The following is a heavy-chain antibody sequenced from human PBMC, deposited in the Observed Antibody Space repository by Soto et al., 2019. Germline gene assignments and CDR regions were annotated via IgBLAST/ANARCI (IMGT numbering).Heavy chain of an antibody. V-gene: IGHV1-8*01. CDR2: MNPNSGNT. Sequence: QVQLVQSGAEVKKPGASVKVSCKASGYTFTSYDINWVRQATGQGLEWMGWMNPNSGNTGYAQKFQXXITMTRNTSISTAYMELNGLRSEDTAVYYCAREKSYGYADYWGQGTLVTVSS. CDR1: GYTFTSYD. D-gene: IGHD5-18*01. J-gene: IGHJ4*02. CDR3: AREKSYGYADY.